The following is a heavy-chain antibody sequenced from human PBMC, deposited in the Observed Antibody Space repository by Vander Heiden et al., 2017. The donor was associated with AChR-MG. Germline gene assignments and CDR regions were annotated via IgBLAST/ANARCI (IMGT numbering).Heavy chain of an antibody. CDR2: INPSGGST. CDR3: ARVWVRGVYNFDY. J-gene: IGHJ4*02. D-gene: IGHD3-10*01. Sequence: QVQLVQSGAEAKKPGASVKVSWKASGYTFTSYYMHWVRHAPGQGLEWMGVINPSGGSTSYAQECQGRVTMTRDTATSAVYMELSSLRSEDTAVYYCARVWVRGVYNFDYWGQGTLVTGSS. V-gene: IGHV1-46*03. CDR1: GYTFTSYY.